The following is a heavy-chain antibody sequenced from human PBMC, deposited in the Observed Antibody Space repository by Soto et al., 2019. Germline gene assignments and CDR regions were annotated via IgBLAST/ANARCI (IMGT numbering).Heavy chain of an antibody. Sequence: PSETLSLTCTVSGGSISSGGYYWSWIRQHPGKGLEWIGYIYYSGSTYYNPSLKSRVTISVDTSKNQFSLKLSPVTAADTAVYYCAGGIAAAGTVRNFDYWGQGTLVTVSS. CDR3: AGGIAAAGTVRNFDY. J-gene: IGHJ4*02. CDR1: GGSISSGGYY. CDR2: IYYSGST. V-gene: IGHV4-31*03. D-gene: IGHD6-13*01.